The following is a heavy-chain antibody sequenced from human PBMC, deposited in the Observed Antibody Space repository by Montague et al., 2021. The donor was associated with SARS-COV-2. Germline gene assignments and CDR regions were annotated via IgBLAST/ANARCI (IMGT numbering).Heavy chain of an antibody. CDR2: TYYGSKWYN. CDR1: GDSVASNSAA. J-gene: IGHJ4*02. V-gene: IGHV6-1*01. D-gene: IGHD6-13*01. CDR3: ARGGSWLYYFDY. Sequence: CAISGDSVASNSAAWNWIRQSPSRGLEWLGRTYYGSKWYNDYAVSVKSRITINPDTSKNQFSLQLNSVTPEDTAVYYCARGGSWLYYFDYWGQGTLVTVSS.